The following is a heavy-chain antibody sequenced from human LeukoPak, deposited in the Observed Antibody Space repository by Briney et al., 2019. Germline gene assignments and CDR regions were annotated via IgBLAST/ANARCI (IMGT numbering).Heavy chain of an antibody. Sequence: GASVKVSCKASGYTFTSYDINWVRQATGQGLEWMGWMNPNSGNTGYAQKFQGRVTMTRNTSISTAYMELSSLRSEDTAVYYCARRVLLWFGELSFYFDYWGQGTLVTVSS. D-gene: IGHD3-10*01. CDR2: MNPNSGNT. CDR3: ARRVLLWFGELSFYFDY. CDR1: GYTFTSYD. J-gene: IGHJ4*02. V-gene: IGHV1-8*01.